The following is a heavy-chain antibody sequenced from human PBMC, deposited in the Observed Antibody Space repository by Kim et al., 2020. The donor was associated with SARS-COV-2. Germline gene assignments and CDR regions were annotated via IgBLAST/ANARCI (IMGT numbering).Heavy chain of an antibody. Sequence: GGSLRLSCAASGFTFSSYGMHWVRQAPGKGLEWVAVISYDGSNKYYADSVKGRFTISRDNSKNTLYLQMNSLRAEDTAVYYCAREEGATGYSSGWYGAYWYFDLWGRGTLVTVSS. CDR2: ISYDGSNK. V-gene: IGHV3-33*05. D-gene: IGHD6-19*01. CDR1: GFTFSSYG. J-gene: IGHJ2*01. CDR3: AREEGATGYSSGWYGAYWYFDL.